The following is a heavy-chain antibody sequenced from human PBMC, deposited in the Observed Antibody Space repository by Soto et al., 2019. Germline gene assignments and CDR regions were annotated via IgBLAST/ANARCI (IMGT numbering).Heavy chain of an antibody. CDR1: GGSISSGGYY. J-gene: IGHJ5*02. D-gene: IGHD5-18*01. CDR2: IYYSGST. V-gene: IGHV4-31*03. CDR3: FSLIQLKYDLFAP. Sequence: SGTLSLTCTISGGSISSGGYYWSWIRQHPGKGLEWIGYIYYSGSTYYNPSLKSRVTISVDTSKNQFSLKLSSVTAADTAVYYCFSLIQLKYDLFAPWGQGTLVTVSS.